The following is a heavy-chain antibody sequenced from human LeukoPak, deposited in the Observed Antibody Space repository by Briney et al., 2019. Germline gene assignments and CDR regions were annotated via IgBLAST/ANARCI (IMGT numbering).Heavy chain of an antibody. CDR1: GYTFTSYG. J-gene: IGHJ4*02. D-gene: IGHD1-26*01. CDR3: ARTTRSGSYFFSAADFFDY. Sequence: GASVTVSCKASGYTFTSYGISWVRQAPGQGLEWMGWISAYNGNTNYAQKLQGRVTMTTDTSTSTAYMELRSLRSDDTAVYYCARTTRSGSYFFSAADFFDYWGQGTLVTVSS. V-gene: IGHV1-18*01. CDR2: ISAYNGNT.